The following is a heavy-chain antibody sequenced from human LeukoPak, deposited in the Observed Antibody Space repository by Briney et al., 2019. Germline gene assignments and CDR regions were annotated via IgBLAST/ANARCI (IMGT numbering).Heavy chain of an antibody. Sequence: ASVKVSCKASGGTFSSYAISWVRQAPGQGLEWMGGIIPIFGTANYAQKFQGRVTITADKSTSTAYMELSSLRSEDTAVYYCARGGYDILTGYYYYYYFGMDVWGKGTTVTVSS. V-gene: IGHV1-69*06. CDR1: GGTFSSYA. J-gene: IGHJ6*04. D-gene: IGHD3-9*01. CDR3: ARGGYDILTGYYYYYYFGMDV. CDR2: IIPIFGTA.